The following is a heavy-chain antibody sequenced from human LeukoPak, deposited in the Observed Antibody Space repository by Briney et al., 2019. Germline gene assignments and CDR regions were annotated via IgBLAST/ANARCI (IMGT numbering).Heavy chain of an antibody. CDR3: AKDRHCYGESCSSDR. CDR1: GFTFSNYG. D-gene: IGHD2-15*01. CDR2: VTPDGAAT. V-gene: IGHV3-23*01. J-gene: IGHJ1*01. Sequence: GGSLRLSCAASGFTFSNYGATWVRQAPGKGLAWVSSVTPDGAATYYADSVKGRFTISRDNSKSTLSLQLSSLRAEDTALYYCAKDRHCYGESCSSDRWGQGTLVIVSS.